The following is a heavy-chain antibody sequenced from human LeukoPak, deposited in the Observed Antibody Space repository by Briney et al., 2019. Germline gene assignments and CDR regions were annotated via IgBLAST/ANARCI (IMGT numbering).Heavy chain of an antibody. J-gene: IGHJ4*02. V-gene: IGHV4-59*01. D-gene: IGHD3-10*01. CDR3: AAYGEGLDY. CDR2: IYYSGST. Sequence: SETLSLTCTVSGGSISSYYWSWIRQPPGKGLEWIGYIYYSGSTNYNPSLKSRVTISVDTSKSQFSLKLSSVTAADTAVYYCAAYGEGLDYWGQGTLVTVSS. CDR1: GGSISSYY.